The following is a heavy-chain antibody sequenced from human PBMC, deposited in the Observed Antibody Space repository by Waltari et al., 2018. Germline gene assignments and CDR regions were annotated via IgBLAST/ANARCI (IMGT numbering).Heavy chain of an antibody. J-gene: IGHJ4*02. Sequence: EVQVVQSGAEVKKPGATVKISCKASGYTFTDFYIHWLQLAPGKGLEWMGRVDNEDGRTMYVMNFRDRNTMTADTSTNTAYMELSSLRSADTAVYYCVVGGYCSPSICPWDYWGQGTLVTVSS. V-gene: IGHV1-69-2*01. D-gene: IGHD2-15*01. CDR3: VVGGYCSPSICPWDY. CDR1: GYTFTDFY. CDR2: VDNEDGRT.